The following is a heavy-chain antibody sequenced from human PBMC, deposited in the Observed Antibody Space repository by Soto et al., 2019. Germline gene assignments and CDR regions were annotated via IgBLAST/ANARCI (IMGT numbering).Heavy chain of an antibody. V-gene: IGHV3-30*14. D-gene: IGHD3-3*01. CDR2: ISYDGSNE. J-gene: IGHJ4*02. CDR3: AKAPIHPGLTVDY. CDR1: GFTFSSCA. Sequence: PGGSLRLSCAASGFTFSSCAMHWVRQAPGKGLEWVAIISYDGSNEHYADSVKGRFTISRDNSKNTLSLQMNSLRGEDTAVYYCAKAPIHPGLTVDYWGQGTLVTVSS.